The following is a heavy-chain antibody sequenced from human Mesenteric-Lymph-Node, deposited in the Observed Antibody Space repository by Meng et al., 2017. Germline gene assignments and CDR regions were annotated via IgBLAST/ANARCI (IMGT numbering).Heavy chain of an antibody. CDR1: GFTFSSYA. Sequence: GESLKISCAASGFTFSSYAMSWVRQAPGKGLEWVSAISGSGGSTYYADSVKGRFTISRDNSKNTLYLQMNSLRAEDTAVYYCAKGAGYYYDSSGYIKPHFDYWGQGTLVTVSS. CDR2: ISGSGGST. J-gene: IGHJ4*02. D-gene: IGHD3-22*01. V-gene: IGHV3-23*01. CDR3: AKGAGYYYDSSGYIKPHFDY.